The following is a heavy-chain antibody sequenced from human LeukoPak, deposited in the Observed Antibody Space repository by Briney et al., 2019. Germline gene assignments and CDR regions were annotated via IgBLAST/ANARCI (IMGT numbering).Heavy chain of an antibody. J-gene: IGHJ4*02. Sequence: SKTLSLTCTVSGGSISSSSSYWGWIRQPPGKGLEWIGNVYYSGTTYYNPSLKSRVTISVDTSKNQFSLKLSSVTAADTAVYYCARRGGSNYGHDYWGLGTLVTVSS. D-gene: IGHD5-18*01. CDR2: VYYSGTT. V-gene: IGHV4-39*01. CDR3: ARRGGSNYGHDY. CDR1: GGSISSSSSY.